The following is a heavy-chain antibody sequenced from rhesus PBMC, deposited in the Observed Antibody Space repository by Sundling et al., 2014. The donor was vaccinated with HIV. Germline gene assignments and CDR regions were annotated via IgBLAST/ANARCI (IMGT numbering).Heavy chain of an antibody. J-gene: IGHJ6*01. Sequence: EVQLMESGGGVVQTGGSLRLSCVASGFTFDDYAMHWVRQVPGKGLEWVSGVSFDGYSTYSADSVKGRFTVSRDNAKNSLYLQMDSLRPDDTALYYCARWLDTASEKYGLDSWGQGVVVTVSS. CDR2: VSFDGYST. V-gene: IGHV3-67*01. D-gene: IGHD5-12*01. CDR3: ARWLDTASEKYGLDS. CDR1: GFTFDDYA.